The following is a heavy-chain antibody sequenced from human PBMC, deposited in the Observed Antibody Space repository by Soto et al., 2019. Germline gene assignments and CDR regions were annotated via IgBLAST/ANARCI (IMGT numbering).Heavy chain of an antibody. J-gene: IGHJ4*02. D-gene: IGHD2-15*01. Sequence: EVQLVESGGGVVQPGGSLRLSCAASGFTFSSYNMNWVRQPPGKGLEWVSYISTSSSTIYYADSVKGRFTISRDNAKNALYLQMNSLRTEDTAVYFCARASPVAASFGGQGTLVNVSS. CDR2: ISTSSSTI. CDR1: GFTFSSYN. CDR3: ARASPVAASF. V-gene: IGHV3-48*01.